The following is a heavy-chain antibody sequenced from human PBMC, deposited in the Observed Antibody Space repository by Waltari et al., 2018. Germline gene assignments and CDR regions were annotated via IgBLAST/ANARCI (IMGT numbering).Heavy chain of an antibody. Sequence: EVQLLESGGGLVQPGGSLSLSCAASGFTFSSYAMSWVRQAPGKGLEWVSAISGSGGSTYYADSVKGRFTISRDNSKNTLYLQMNSLRAEDTAVYYCARSTNSIAAAGNNWFDPWGQGTLVTVSS. CDR2: ISGSGGST. CDR3: ARSTNSIAAAGNNWFDP. V-gene: IGHV3-23*01. D-gene: IGHD6-13*01. J-gene: IGHJ5*02. CDR1: GFTFSSYA.